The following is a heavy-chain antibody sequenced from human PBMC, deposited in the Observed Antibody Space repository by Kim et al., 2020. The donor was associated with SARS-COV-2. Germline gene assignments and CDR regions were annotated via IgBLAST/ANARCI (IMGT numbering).Heavy chain of an antibody. CDR3: ARGYCSSTSCSLGGNY. D-gene: IGHD2-2*01. Sequence: GGSLRLSCAASGFTFDDYGMSWVRQAPGKGLEWVSGINWNGGSTGYADSVKGRFTISRDNAKNSLYLQMNSLRAEDTALYYCARGYCSSTSCSLGGNYWGQGTLVTVSS. CDR2: INWNGGST. CDR1: GFTFDDYG. V-gene: IGHV3-20*04. J-gene: IGHJ4*02.